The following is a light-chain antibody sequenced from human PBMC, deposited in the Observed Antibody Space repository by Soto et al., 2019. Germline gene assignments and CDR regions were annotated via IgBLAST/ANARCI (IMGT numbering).Light chain of an antibody. J-gene: IGLJ2*01. Sequence: QSVLTQAPSASGTPGQRVTISCSGSSSNIGSNYVYWYQQLPGTAPKLLIYRNNQRPSGVPDRFSGSKSGTSASPAISGLRSEDEADCYCAAWDDSLSVHVVFGGGTKVTVL. CDR1: SSNIGSNY. V-gene: IGLV1-47*01. CDR3: AAWDDSLSVHVV. CDR2: RNN.